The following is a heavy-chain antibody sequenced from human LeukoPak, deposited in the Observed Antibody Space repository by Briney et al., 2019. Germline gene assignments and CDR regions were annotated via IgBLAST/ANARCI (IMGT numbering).Heavy chain of an antibody. CDR3: AKAGGYYYDSSGYSPGFVR. D-gene: IGHD3-22*01. V-gene: IGHV3-9*01. CDR2: ISWNSGSI. CDR1: GGSISSYY. Sequence: LSLTCTVSGGSISSYYWSWIRQPPGKGLEWVSGISWNSGSIGYADSVKGRFTISRDNAKNSLYLQMNSLRAEDTALYYCAKAGGYYYDSSGYSPGFVRWGQGTLVTVSS. J-gene: IGHJ4*02.